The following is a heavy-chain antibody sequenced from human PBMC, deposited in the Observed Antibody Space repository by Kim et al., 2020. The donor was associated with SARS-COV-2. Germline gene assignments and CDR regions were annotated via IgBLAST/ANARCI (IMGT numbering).Heavy chain of an antibody. CDR3: VKDRATFKEVTIFGVVMNYYGMDV. CDR1: GFTFSSYA. V-gene: IGHV3-64D*06. D-gene: IGHD3-3*01. CDR2: ISSNGGST. Sequence: GGSLRLSCSASGFTFSSYAMHWVRQAPGKGLEYVSAISSNGGSTYYADSVKGRFTISRDNSKNTLYLQMSSLRAEDTVVYYCVKDRATFKEVTIFGVVMNYYGMDVWGQGTTVTVSS. J-gene: IGHJ6*02.